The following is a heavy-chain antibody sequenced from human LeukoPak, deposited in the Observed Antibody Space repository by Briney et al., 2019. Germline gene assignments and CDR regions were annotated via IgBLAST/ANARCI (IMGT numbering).Heavy chain of an antibody. J-gene: IGHJ3*02. CDR3: ASAEPQTSRDAFDI. CDR1: GFTVSSNY. V-gene: IGHV3-53*04. D-gene: IGHD1-14*01. CDR2: IYSGGST. Sequence: GGSLRLSCAASGFTVSSNYMSWVRQAPGKGLEWVSVIYSGGSTYYADSVKGRFTISRHNSKNTLYLQMNSLRAEDTAVYYCASAEPQTSRDAFDIWGQGTMVTVSS.